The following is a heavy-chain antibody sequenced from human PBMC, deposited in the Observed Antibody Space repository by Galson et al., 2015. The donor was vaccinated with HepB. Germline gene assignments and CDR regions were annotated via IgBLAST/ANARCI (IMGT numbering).Heavy chain of an antibody. CDR2: MSGTGDNT. J-gene: IGHJ4*02. CDR1: GFSFGSYT. V-gene: IGHV3-23*01. D-gene: IGHD2-2*01. Sequence: SLRLSCAASGFSFGSYTMNWVRQAPGKGLEWVSGMSGTGDNTYYADSVRGRFTISSDNSKNTLYLHMSSLRAEDTAIYYCAKDSRVGCSGTSCFLLDSWGQGTLVTVSS. CDR3: AKDSRVGCSGTSCFLLDS.